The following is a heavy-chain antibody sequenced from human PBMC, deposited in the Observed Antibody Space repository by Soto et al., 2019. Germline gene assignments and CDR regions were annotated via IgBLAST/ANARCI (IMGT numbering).Heavy chain of an antibody. CDR1: GFTFSSYG. J-gene: IGHJ4*02. CDR2: ISYDGSNK. CDR3: AKDSQYSRPTSGWTYFDY. V-gene: IGHV3-30*18. D-gene: IGHD6-19*01. Sequence: GGSLRLSCAASGFTFSSYGMHWVRQAPGKGLEWVAVISYDGSNKYYADSVKGRFTISRDNSKNTLYLQMNSLRAEDTAVYYCAKDSQYSRPTSGWTYFDYWGQGTLVTVSS.